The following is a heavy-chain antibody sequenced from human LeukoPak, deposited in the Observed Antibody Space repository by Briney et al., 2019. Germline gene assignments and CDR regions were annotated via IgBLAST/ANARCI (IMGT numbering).Heavy chain of an antibody. CDR3: ASRVSFYYDSGGIGNAFDI. D-gene: IGHD3-22*01. CDR2: IYSGGST. J-gene: IGHJ3*02. Sequence: GGSLRLSCAASGFTVSSNYMSWVRQAPGKGLEWVSVIYSGGSTYYADSVKGRSTISRDNSKNTLSLQMISLRAEDTAVYYCASRVSFYYDSGGIGNAFDIWGQGTMVTVSS. V-gene: IGHV3-53*01. CDR1: GFTVSSNY.